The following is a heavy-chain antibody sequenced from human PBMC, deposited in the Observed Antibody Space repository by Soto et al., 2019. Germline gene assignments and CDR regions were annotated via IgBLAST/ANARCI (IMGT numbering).Heavy chain of an antibody. CDR1: GFTFITSG. D-gene: IGHD4-17*01. CDR2: ISGSGDYT. Sequence: GGSLRLSCAASGFTFITSGMSWVRQAPGKGLEWVSSISGSGDYTNYADSVKGRFTISRDNSKNTLYLQINSLTAEDTAVYYCANHGGFDIWGQGTMVTVSS. V-gene: IGHV3-23*01. J-gene: IGHJ3*02. CDR3: ANHGGFDI.